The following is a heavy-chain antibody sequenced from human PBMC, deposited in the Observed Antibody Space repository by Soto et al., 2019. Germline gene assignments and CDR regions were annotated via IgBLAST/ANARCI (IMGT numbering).Heavy chain of an antibody. V-gene: IGHV4-31*03. CDR1: GGSISSGGYY. J-gene: IGHJ5*02. CDR2: IYYSGST. CDR3: GRPGEVPAAILPFCFDP. D-gene: IGHD2-2*01. Sequence: QVQLQESGPGLVKPSQTLSLTCTVSGGSISSGGYYWSWIRQHPGKGLEWIGYIYYSGSTYYNPSPKGRVTISVDTSKNQFPLKRGSVPAADTAVYSCGRPGEVPAAILPFCFDPWGQGTLVTVSS.